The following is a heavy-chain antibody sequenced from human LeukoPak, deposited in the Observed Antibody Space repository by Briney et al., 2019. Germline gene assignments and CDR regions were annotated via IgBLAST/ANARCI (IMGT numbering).Heavy chain of an antibody. Sequence: SETLSLTCTVSGVSISSYYWSWIRQPPGKGLEWIGYIYYSGSTNYNPSLKSRVTISVDTSKKQFSLKLSSVTAADTAVYYCARDSRITMVRNSYGIDVWGQGTTVTVSS. CDR2: IYYSGST. D-gene: IGHD3-10*01. CDR3: ARDSRITMVRNSYGIDV. V-gene: IGHV4-59*01. J-gene: IGHJ6*02. CDR1: GVSISSYY.